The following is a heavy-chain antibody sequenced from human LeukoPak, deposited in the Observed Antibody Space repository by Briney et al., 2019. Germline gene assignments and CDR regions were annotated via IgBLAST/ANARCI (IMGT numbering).Heavy chain of an antibody. J-gene: IGHJ4*02. D-gene: IGHD3-22*01. CDR2: IYTSGST. CDR1: GGSISSGSYY. V-gene: IGHV4-61*02. CDR3: ARVTGYMIEDYFDY. Sequence: SETLSLTCTVSGGSISSGSYYWSWIRQPAGKGLEWIGRIYTSGSTNYNPSLKSRVTISVETSKNQFSLKLRSVTAADTAVYYCARVTGYMIEDYFDYWGQGTLVTVSS.